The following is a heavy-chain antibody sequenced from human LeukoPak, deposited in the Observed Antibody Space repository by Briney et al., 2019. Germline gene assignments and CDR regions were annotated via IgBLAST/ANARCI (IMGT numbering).Heavy chain of an antibody. J-gene: IGHJ4*02. CDR2: INHSGST. V-gene: IGHV4-34*01. Sequence: SETLSLTCAVYGGSFSGYYWSWIRQPPGKGLEWIGEINHSGSTNYNPSLKSRVTISVDTSKNQFSLKLSSMTAADTAVYYCARYDGPFEYWGQGTLVTVSS. D-gene: IGHD3-16*01. CDR3: ARYDGPFEY. CDR1: GGSFSGYY.